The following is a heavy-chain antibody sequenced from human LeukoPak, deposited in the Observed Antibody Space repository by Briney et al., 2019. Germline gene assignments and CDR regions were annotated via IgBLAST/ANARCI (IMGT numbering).Heavy chain of an antibody. V-gene: IGHV4-59*08. Sequence: GSLRLSCAASGFTVSSNYMSWIRQPPGKGLEWIGYIYYSGSTNYNPSLKSRVTISVDTSKNQFSLKLSSVTAADTAVYYCARHSGYDYGFDYWGQGTLVTVSS. D-gene: IGHD5-12*01. J-gene: IGHJ4*02. CDR3: ARHSGYDYGFDY. CDR2: IYYSGST. CDR1: GFTVSSNY.